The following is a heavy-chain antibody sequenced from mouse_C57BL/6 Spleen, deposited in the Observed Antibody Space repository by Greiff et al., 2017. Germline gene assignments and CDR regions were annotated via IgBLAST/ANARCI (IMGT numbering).Heavy chain of an antibody. D-gene: IGHD1-1*01. CDR1: GYTFTDHT. Sequence: VQLQQSDAELVKPGASVKISCKVSGYTFTDHTIHWMKQRPEQGLEWIGYIYPRDGSTKYNEKFKGKAPLTADKSSSTAYMQLNSLTSEDSAVYFCARWNYYGSSYYAMDYWGQGTSVTVSS. J-gene: IGHJ4*01. CDR2: IYPRDGST. V-gene: IGHV1-78*01. CDR3: ARWNYYGSSYYAMDY.